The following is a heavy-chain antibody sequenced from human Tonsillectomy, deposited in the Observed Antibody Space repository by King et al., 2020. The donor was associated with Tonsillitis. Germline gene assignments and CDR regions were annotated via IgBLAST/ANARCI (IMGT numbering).Heavy chain of an antibody. V-gene: IGHV4-39*01. Sequence: QLQESGPGVVKPSETLSLTCTVSGVSISSSDHYLAWIRRPPGNGLEWIGDMFYSGAIFYNPSLKRRITISGGTSENRFSLKLSSVTAADTAVYFCARYVSGSFDYWGQGALVTVSS. D-gene: IGHD1-26*01. CDR1: GVSISSSDHY. CDR2: MFYSGAI. CDR3: ARYVSGSFDY. J-gene: IGHJ4*02.